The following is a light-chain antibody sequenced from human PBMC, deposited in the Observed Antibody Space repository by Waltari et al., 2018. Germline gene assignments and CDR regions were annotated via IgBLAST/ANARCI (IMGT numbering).Light chain of an antibody. CDR3: MQGLYLPWT. CDR1: QSLLHTDGKTY. CDR2: ELS. V-gene: IGKV2-29*02. J-gene: IGKJ1*01. Sequence: ENVMTQTPLSLSVTPGQPASISCKSSQSLLHTDGKTYLYWFLQRPGQSPQLLMYELSRRFSGVPDRFSASGSGTDFTLKISRVEAEDVGVYYCMQGLYLPWTFGQGTKVEIK.